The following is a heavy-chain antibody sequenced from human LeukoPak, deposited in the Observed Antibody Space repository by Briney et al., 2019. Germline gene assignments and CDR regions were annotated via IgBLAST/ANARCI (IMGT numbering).Heavy chain of an antibody. CDR3: ARGGLDDIDI. CDR1: GGSISSYY. J-gene: IGHJ3*02. Sequence: PSETLSLTCTVSGGSISSYYWSWIRQPPGKGLEWIGYIYYSGSTNYNPSLKSRVTISVDTSKNQFSLKLSSVTAAGTAVYYCARGGLDDIDIWGQGTMVTVSS. V-gene: IGHV4-59*01. CDR2: IYYSGST. D-gene: IGHD3-9*01.